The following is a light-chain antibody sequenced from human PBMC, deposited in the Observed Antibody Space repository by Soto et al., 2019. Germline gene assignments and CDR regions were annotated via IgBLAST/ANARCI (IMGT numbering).Light chain of an antibody. V-gene: IGKV3-20*01. J-gene: IGKJ1*01. CDR1: QSVSSSF. CDR2: GAS. Sequence: EIVLTQSPGTLSLSPGERATLSCRASQSVSSSFLAWYQHKPGQAPRLIIYGASSRATGIPDRFSGSGSGADFTLTISRLEPKDFAVDDCQHYGSSLWGFGPGTKVDIK. CDR3: QHYGSSLWG.